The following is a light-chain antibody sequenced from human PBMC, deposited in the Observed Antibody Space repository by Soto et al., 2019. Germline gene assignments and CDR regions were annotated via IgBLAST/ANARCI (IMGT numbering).Light chain of an antibody. CDR1: NSDVGGYNY. V-gene: IGLV2-14*01. CDR2: EVS. Sequence: QSVLTQPASVSGSPGQSITISCTGTNSDVGGYNYVSWYQHHPGKAPKLMIYEVSDRPSGVSSRFSGSKSGNTASLTISGLQADDEADYYCSSYSSSSNFVLGNGTKVTVL. J-gene: IGLJ1*01. CDR3: SSYSSSSNFV.